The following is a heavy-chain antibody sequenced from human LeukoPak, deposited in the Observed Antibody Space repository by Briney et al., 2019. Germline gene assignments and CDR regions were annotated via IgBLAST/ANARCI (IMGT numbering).Heavy chain of an antibody. Sequence: SVKVSCKASGGTFSSYAISWVRQAPGQGLEWMGGIIPIFGTANYAQKFQGRVTITADESTSTAYMELSSLRFEDTAVYYCASASSSGWTTDAFDIWGQGTMVTVSS. V-gene: IGHV1-69*13. CDR1: GGTFSSYA. CDR2: IIPIFGTA. D-gene: IGHD6-19*01. CDR3: ASASSSGWTTDAFDI. J-gene: IGHJ3*02.